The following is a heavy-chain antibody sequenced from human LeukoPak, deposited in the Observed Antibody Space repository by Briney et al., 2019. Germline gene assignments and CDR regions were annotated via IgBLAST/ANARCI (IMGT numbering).Heavy chain of an antibody. D-gene: IGHD6-19*01. V-gene: IGHV4-39*07. CDR1: RGSINNSSYY. Sequence: SETLSLTCTVSRGSINNSSYYWGWIRQPPGKGLEWIGSIYYRGSTYYNPSLKSRVTISVDTPKNQFSLKLTSVTAADTAVYYCARSPYSTGWYVYWGQGTLVTVSS. CDR2: IYYRGST. J-gene: IGHJ4*02. CDR3: ARSPYSTGWYVY.